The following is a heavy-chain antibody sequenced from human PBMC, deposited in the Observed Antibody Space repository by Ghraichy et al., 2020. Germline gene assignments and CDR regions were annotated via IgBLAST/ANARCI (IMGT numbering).Heavy chain of an antibody. CDR3: ARDLVKGSPFDY. Sequence: GESLNISCAASGFTFSSYSMNWVRQAPGKGLEWVSSISSSSSYLYYADSVKGRFTISRDNAKNSLYLQMNSLRAEDTAVYYCARDLVKGSPFDYWGQGTLVTVSS. CDR1: GFTFSSYS. V-gene: IGHV3-21*01. D-gene: IGHD4-23*01. J-gene: IGHJ4*02. CDR2: ISSSSSYL.